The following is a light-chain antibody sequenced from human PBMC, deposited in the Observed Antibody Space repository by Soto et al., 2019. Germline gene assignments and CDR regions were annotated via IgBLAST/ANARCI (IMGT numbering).Light chain of an antibody. J-gene: IGLJ1*01. Sequence: QSALTQPASVSGSPGQSITISCSGTSSDVGSYKLVSWYQHHPGKAPRLMIYEDTKRPSGVSNRLSGSKSGNTASLTISGLQAEDEADYYCCSYAGSSTFVFGTGTKVTVL. V-gene: IGLV2-23*01. CDR3: CSYAGSSTFV. CDR1: SSDVGSYKL. CDR2: EDT.